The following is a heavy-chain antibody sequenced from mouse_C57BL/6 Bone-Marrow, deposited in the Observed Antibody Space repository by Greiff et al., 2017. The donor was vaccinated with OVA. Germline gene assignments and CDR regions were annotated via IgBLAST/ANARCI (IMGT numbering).Heavy chain of an antibody. CDR3: TREDYYGRYWYFDV. V-gene: IGHV5-9-1*02. CDR1: GFTFSSYA. Sequence: EVHLVESGEGLVKPGGSLKLSCAASGFTFSSYAMSWVRQPPEKRLEWVAYISSGGGSIYYAATVTGRFTISRDNDRNTLYLQMSSRKSEDTAMYYCTREDYYGRYWYFDVWGTGTTVTVSS. CDR2: ISSGGGSI. J-gene: IGHJ1*03. D-gene: IGHD1-1*01.